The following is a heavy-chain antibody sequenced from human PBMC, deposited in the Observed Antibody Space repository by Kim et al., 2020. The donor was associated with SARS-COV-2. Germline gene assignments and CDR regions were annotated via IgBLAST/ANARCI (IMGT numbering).Heavy chain of an antibody. Sequence: GGSLRLSCAASGFTFSSYDMHWVRQATGKGLEWVSAIGTAGDPYYPGSVKGRFTISRENAKNSLYLQMNSLRAGDMAVYYCARGRYYYDSSGYDDAFDIWGQGTMVTVSS. CDR3: ARGRYYYDSSGYDDAFDI. V-gene: IGHV3-13*05. CDR1: GFTFSSYD. CDR2: IGTAGDP. J-gene: IGHJ3*02. D-gene: IGHD3-22*01.